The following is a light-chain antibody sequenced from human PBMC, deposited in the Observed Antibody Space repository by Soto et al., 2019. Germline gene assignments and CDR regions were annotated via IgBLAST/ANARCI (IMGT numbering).Light chain of an antibody. CDR3: QQYGRAPA. Sequence: EIVLTQSPGTLSLSPGERATLACRASQSVISSYLAWYQQKPGQAPRLLIYGASSRATGIPERFSGSGSGTDFSLTISRREAEDFAVYYCQQYGRAPAFGGGTKVEIK. CDR1: QSVISSY. J-gene: IGKJ4*01. V-gene: IGKV3-20*01. CDR2: GAS.